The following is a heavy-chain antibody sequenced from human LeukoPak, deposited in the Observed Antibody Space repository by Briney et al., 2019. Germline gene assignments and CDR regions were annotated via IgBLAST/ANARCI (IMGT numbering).Heavy chain of an antibody. V-gene: IGHV3-48*03. Sequence: PGGSLRLSCAASGFTFRTYEMNWVRQAPGKGLEWVSYISTSGGAVYYADPVKGRFTISRDNAKNSLYLQMNSLRAEDTAVYYCARSSGSYRPMGYWGQGTLVTVSS. D-gene: IGHD3-22*01. J-gene: IGHJ4*02. CDR1: GFTFRTYE. CDR3: ARSSGSYRPMGY. CDR2: ISTSGGAV.